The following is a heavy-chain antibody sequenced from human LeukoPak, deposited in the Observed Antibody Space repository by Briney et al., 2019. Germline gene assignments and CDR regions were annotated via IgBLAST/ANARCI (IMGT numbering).Heavy chain of an antibody. V-gene: IGHV3-33*01. Sequence: GGSLRLSCAASGFTFSSYGVHWVRQAPGKGLEWVAVIWFDGSNKYYADSVKGRFTVSRDNSKNTMDLQMNSLRAEDTAVYYCAREQYGSDDALDIWGQGTMVTVSS. J-gene: IGHJ3*02. D-gene: IGHD4-17*01. CDR2: IWFDGSNK. CDR1: GFTFSSYG. CDR3: AREQYGSDDALDI.